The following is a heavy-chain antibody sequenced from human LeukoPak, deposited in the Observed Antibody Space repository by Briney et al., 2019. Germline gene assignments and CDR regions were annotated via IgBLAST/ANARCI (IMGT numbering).Heavy chain of an antibody. CDR3: AKAVSKYYYDSSGLNDY. Sequence: GGSLRLSCAASGFTFSSYAMSWVRQAPGKGLEWVSAISGSGGSTYYADSVKGRFTISRDNSKNTLYLQMNSLRAEDTAVYYCAKAVSKYYYDSSGLNDYWGQGTLVTVSS. D-gene: IGHD3-22*01. CDR2: ISGSGGST. CDR1: GFTFSSYA. J-gene: IGHJ4*02. V-gene: IGHV3-23*01.